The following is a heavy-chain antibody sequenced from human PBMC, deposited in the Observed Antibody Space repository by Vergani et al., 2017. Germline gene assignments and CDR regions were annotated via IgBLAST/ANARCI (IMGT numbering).Heavy chain of an antibody. V-gene: IGHV3-30*03. D-gene: IGHD3-16*01. CDR2: ISYDGTQK. Sequence: QVHLVESGGGVVQPGRSLRLSCVVSGFTSSYYGMHWVRQAPGKGLEWVAVISYDGTQKYYADSVKGRFTISRDNSKSTLYLQMNSLRTEDTAVYYCATGADYRDIVFDYWGQGTLVTVSS. CDR1: GFTSSYYG. J-gene: IGHJ4*02. CDR3: ATGADYRDIVFDY.